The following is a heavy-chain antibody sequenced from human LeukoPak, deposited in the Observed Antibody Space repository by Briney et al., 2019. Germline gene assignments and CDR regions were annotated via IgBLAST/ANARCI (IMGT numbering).Heavy chain of an antibody. V-gene: IGHV3-23*01. CDR3: AKATPSTGYSSSWYSVWFDP. CDR1: GFTFSSYA. D-gene: IGHD6-13*01. CDR2: ISGSGGST. J-gene: IGHJ5*02. Sequence: GSLRLSCAASGFTFSSYAMSWVRQAPGKGLEWVSAISGSGGSTYYADSVKGRFTISRDNSKNTLYLQMNSLRAEDTAVYYCAKATPSTGYSSSWYSVWFDPWGQGTLVTVSS.